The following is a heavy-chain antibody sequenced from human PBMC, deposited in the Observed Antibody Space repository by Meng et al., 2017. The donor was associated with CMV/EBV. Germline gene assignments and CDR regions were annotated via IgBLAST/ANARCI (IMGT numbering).Heavy chain of an antibody. CDR3: ATHILANYYDSSGYVY. D-gene: IGHD3-22*01. CDR2: IYYSGST. J-gene: IGHJ4*02. CDR1: GGSVSSGSYY. V-gene: IGHV4-61*01. Sequence: SETLSLTCTVSGGSVSSGSYYWSWIRQPPGKGLEWIGYIYYSGSTNYNPSLKSRVTISVDTSKNQFSLKLSSVTAADTAVYYCATHILANYYDSSGYVYWGQGTLVTASS.